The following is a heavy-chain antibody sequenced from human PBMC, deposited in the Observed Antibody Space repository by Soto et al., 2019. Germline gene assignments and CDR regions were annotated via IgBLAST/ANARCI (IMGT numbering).Heavy chain of an antibody. CDR3: ARPYYYGSWRLYWYFDL. D-gene: IGHD3-10*01. J-gene: IGHJ2*01. CDR2: IYWDDDK. CDR1: GFSLSTSGVG. Sequence: QITLKESGPTLVKPTQTLTLTCTFSGFSLSTSGVGVGWIRQPPGKALEWLALIYWDDDKRYSPSLKSRLTITKDTSKNQLDLTMTNMDPVDTATYYCARPYYYGSWRLYWYFDLWGRGTLVTVSS. V-gene: IGHV2-5*02.